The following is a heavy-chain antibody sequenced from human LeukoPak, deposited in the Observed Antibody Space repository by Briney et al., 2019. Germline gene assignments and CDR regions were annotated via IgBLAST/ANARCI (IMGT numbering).Heavy chain of an antibody. CDR2: ISSSSSYI. CDR3: ARVHYSSGWYEDN. CDR1: GFTFSSYS. D-gene: IGHD6-19*01. J-gene: IGHJ4*02. V-gene: IGHV3-21*01. Sequence: TGGSLRLSCAASGFTFSSYSMNWVREAPGKGLKWVSSISSSSSYIYYADSVKGRFTISRDNAKNSLYMQMNSLRAEDTAVYYCARVHYSSGWYEDNWGQGTLVTVSS.